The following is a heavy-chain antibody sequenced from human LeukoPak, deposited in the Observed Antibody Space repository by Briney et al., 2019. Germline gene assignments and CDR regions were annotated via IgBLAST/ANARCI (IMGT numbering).Heavy chain of an antibody. J-gene: IGHJ6*02. D-gene: IGHD3-16*02. V-gene: IGHV1-8*01. CDR1: GYTFTSYD. CDR3: ARYRDVNYYYYGMDV. CDR2: MNPNSGNT. Sequence: ASEKVSCKASGYTFTSYDINWVRQATGQGLEWMGWMNPNSGNTGYAQKFQGRVTMTRNTSISAAYMELSSLRSEDTAVYYCARYRDVNYYYYGMDVWGQGTTVTVSS.